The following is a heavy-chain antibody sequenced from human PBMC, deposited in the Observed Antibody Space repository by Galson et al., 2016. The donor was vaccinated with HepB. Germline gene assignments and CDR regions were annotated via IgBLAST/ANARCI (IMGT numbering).Heavy chain of an antibody. J-gene: IGHJ6*02. CDR2: ISASSGTI. D-gene: IGHD3-10*01. Sequence: SLRLSCAASGFRFSDYNMNWVRQAPGRGLEWVASISASSGTIYYADSVKGRFTISRDNANNSLSLQMNSLRAEDTAFYYCARPYTYYFGSGSHFDVLYYGMDVWGQGTTVTVSS. V-gene: IGHV3-48*01. CDR1: GFRFSDYN. CDR3: ARPYTYYFGSGSHFDVLYYGMDV.